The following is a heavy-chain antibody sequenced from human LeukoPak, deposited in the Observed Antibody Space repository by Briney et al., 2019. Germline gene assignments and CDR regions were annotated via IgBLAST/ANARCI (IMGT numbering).Heavy chain of an antibody. CDR3: AREFDYYGSGSYNPRHFDY. D-gene: IGHD3-10*01. J-gene: IGHJ4*02. V-gene: IGHV4-38-2*02. CDR2: IYHSGTT. CDR1: GYSISSGYY. Sequence: SETLSLTCAVSGYSISSGYYWGWIRQPPGKGLEWIGSIYHSGTTYYNPSLKSRVTISVDTPKNQFSLKLSSVTAADTAVYYCAREFDYYGSGSYNPRHFDYWGQGTLVTVSS.